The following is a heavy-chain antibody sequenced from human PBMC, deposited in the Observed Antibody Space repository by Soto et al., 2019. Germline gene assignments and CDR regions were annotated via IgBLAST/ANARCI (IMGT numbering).Heavy chain of an antibody. CDR2: IWYDGSNK. CDR3: ARDITYYYDSSGYENWFDP. Sequence: GGSLRLSCAASGFTFSSYGMHWVRQAPGKGLEWVAVIWYDGSNKYYADSVKGRFTISRDNSKNTLYLQMNSLKAEDTAVYYGARDITYYYDSSGYENWFDPWGQGTLVTVSS. D-gene: IGHD3-22*01. V-gene: IGHV3-33*01. J-gene: IGHJ5*02. CDR1: GFTFSSYG.